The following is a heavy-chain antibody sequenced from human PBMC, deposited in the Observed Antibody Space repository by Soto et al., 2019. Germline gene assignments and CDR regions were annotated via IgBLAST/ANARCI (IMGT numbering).Heavy chain of an antibody. CDR1: GGSISSGNYY. J-gene: IGHJ4*02. V-gene: IGHV4-30-4*01. CDR2: ISYSGST. CDR3: STMGTPATGLYYFAY. D-gene: IGHD2-15*01. Sequence: QVQLQESGPGLVKPSQTLSLTCTVSGGSISSGNYYWSWIRQPPGKGLEWIGFISYSGSTYYNVSLKSRVTISVDTSKNQFYLNLSLVTAADTAVYYCSTMGTPATGLYYFAYRGQGTLVTDYS.